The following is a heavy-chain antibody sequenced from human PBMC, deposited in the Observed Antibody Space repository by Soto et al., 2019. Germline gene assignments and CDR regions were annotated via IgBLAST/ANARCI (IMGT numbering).Heavy chain of an antibody. J-gene: IGHJ6*02. D-gene: IGHD6-6*01. CDR3: AKDISIAARFYYGMDV. CDR1: GFTFDDYT. Sequence: EVQLVESGGVVVQPGGSLRLSCAASGFTFDDYTMHWVRQAPGKGLEWVSLISWYGGSTYYADSVKGRFTISRDNSKNSLYLQMNSLRTEDTALYYCAKDISIAARFYYGMDVWGQGTTVTVSS. CDR2: ISWYGGST. V-gene: IGHV3-43*01.